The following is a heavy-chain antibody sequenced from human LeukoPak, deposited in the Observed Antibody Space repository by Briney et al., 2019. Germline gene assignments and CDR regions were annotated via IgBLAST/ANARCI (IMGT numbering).Heavy chain of an antibody. D-gene: IGHD3-22*01. CDR3: ARAGDYYDSSGYYFFHWFDP. J-gene: IGHJ5*02. CDR2: INPNSGGT. CDR1: GYTFTGYY. V-gene: IGHV1-2*02. Sequence: ASVKVSCKASGYTFTGYYMHWVRQAPGQGLEWMGWINPNSGGTNYAQKFQGRVTMTRDTSISTAYMELSRLRSDDTAVYYCARAGDYYDSSGYYFFHWFDPWGQGTLVTVSS.